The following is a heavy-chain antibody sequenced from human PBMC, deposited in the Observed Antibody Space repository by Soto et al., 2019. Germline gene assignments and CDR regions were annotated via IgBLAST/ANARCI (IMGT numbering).Heavy chain of an antibody. J-gene: IGHJ6*03. CDR3: ARGYCSGGSCYEVDYYYYMDV. CDR1: GGTFSSYT. CDR2: IIPILGIA. V-gene: IGHV1-69*02. Sequence: QVQLVQSGAEVKKPGSSVKVSCKASGGTFSSYTISWVLQAPGQGLERMGRIIPILGIANYAQKFQGRVTITADKSTSTAYMELSSLRSEDTAVYYCARGYCSGGSCYEVDYYYYMDVWGKGTTVTVSS. D-gene: IGHD2-15*01.